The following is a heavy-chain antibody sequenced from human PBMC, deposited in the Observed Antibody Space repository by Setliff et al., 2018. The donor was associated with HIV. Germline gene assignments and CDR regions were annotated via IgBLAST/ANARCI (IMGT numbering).Heavy chain of an antibody. CDR1: GGSISSGSYY. CDR3: ARFAYYSDSGGYYHH. J-gene: IGHJ4*02. CDR2: IHTSGST. V-gene: IGHV4-61*09. D-gene: IGHD3-22*01. Sequence: SETLSLTCSVSGGSISSGSYYWSWIRQPAGKGLEWIGHIHTSGSTNYNPSLKSRVTMSVDTSKNQFSLKLSSVTAADTAVYYCARFAYYSDSGGYYHHWGQGALVTVSS.